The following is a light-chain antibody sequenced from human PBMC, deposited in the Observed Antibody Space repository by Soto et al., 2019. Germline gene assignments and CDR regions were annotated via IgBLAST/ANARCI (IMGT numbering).Light chain of an antibody. V-gene: IGLV2-11*01. J-gene: IGLJ2*01. CDR3: CSYAGSYTL. CDR1: SSDVGGYNY. CDR2: DVS. Sequence: QSVLTQRRSVSGSPGQSVTISCTGTSSDVGGYNYVSWYQQHPGKAPKLMIYDVSKRPSGVPDRFSGSKSGNTASLTISGLQAEDEADYYCCSYAGSYTLFGGGTKLTVL.